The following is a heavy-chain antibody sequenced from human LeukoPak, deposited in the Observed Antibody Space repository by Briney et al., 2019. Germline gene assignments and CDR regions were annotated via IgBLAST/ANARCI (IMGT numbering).Heavy chain of an antibody. J-gene: IGHJ5*02. CDR2: ISYDGSNK. CDR3: AKDGSRYYDSGGYYRADNWFDP. Sequence: PGGSLRLSCAASGFTFSSYGMHWVRQAPGKGLEWVAVISYDGSNKYYADSVEGRFTISRDNSKNTLYLQMNSLRAEDTAVYYCAKDGSRYYDSGGYYRADNWFDPWGQGTLVTVSS. D-gene: IGHD3-22*01. V-gene: IGHV3-30*18. CDR1: GFTFSSYG.